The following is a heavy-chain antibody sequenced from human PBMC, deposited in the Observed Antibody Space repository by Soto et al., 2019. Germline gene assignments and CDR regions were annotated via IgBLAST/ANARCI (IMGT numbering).Heavy chain of an antibody. V-gene: IGHV3-30*18. CDR1: GFTFSSYG. Sequence: QVQLVESGGGVVQPGRSLRLSCAASGFTFSSYGMHWVRQAPGKGLEWVAVISYDGSNKYYADSVKGRFTISRDNSKNTLYLQMNSLRAEDTAVYYCAKGSPPPLRCMDVWGQGTTVTVSS. CDR2: ISYDGSNK. CDR3: AKGSPPPLRCMDV. J-gene: IGHJ6*02. D-gene: IGHD3-16*01.